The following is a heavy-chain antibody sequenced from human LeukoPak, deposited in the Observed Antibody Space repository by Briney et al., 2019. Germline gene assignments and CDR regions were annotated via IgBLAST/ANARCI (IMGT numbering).Heavy chain of an antibody. J-gene: IGHJ4*02. CDR1: GGSISSSSYY. CDR2: IYSSGST. Sequence: PSETLSLTCTVSGGSISSSSYYWGWIRQPPGKGLEWIGNIYSSGSTYYNASLQSRVTISIDTSKNQFSLRLNSVTAADTAMYYCAKSGGYGLIDYWGQGTRVTVSS. V-gene: IGHV4-39*01. D-gene: IGHD1-26*01. CDR3: AKSGGYGLIDY.